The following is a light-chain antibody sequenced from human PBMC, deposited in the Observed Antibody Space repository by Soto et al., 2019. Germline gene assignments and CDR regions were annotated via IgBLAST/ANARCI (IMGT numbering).Light chain of an antibody. CDR2: WAS. Sequence: DIGMTQSPDSLAVSLGERATINCKSSQSVLYSSNNKNYLAWYQQKPGQPPKLLIYWASTRESVVPDRFSGSESGTDFTLSISSLQAEDVAVSYCQQYYNTPWTFGQGTKVEIK. CDR1: QSVLYSSNNKNY. J-gene: IGKJ1*01. CDR3: QQYYNTPWT. V-gene: IGKV4-1*01.